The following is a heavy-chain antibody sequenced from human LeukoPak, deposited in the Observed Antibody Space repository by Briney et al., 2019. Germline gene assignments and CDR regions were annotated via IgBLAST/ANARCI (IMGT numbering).Heavy chain of an antibody. J-gene: IGHJ4*02. CDR2: IHGSDDNT. CDR3: AKVPHSSGWYYFDY. Sequence: PGGSLRLSCAASGFTFSSNAMTWVRQAPGKGLEWVSAIHGSDDNTHYADSVKGRFTISRDKSKNTLYLQMNSLRADDTAVYYCAKVPHSSGWYYFDYWGQGTLVTVSS. CDR1: GFTFSSNA. D-gene: IGHD6-19*01. V-gene: IGHV3-23*01.